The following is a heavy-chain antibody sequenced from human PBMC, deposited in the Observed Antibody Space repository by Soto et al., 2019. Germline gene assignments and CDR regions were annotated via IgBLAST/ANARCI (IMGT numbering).Heavy chain of an antibody. D-gene: IGHD3-3*01. CDR1: GGSISSSSYY. V-gene: IGHV4-39*01. CDR2: IYYSGST. J-gene: IGHJ4*02. CDR3: ASGGGLRFLEWSYDY. Sequence: QLQLQESGPGLVKPSETLSLTCTVSGGSISSSSYYWGWIRQPPGKGLEWIGSIYYSGSTYYNPSFRRRTTIAVDTSKYQVALRLSSVTAADTAVYSCASGGGLRFLEWSYDYWGQGTLVTVSS.